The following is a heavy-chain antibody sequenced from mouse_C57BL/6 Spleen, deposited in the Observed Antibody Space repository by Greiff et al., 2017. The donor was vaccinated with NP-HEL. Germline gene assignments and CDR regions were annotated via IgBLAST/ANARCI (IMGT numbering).Heavy chain of an antibody. CDR1: GFTFSDYG. Sequence: EVNVVESGGGLVKPGGSLKLSCAASGFTFSDYGMHWVRQAPEKGLEWVAYISSGSSTIYYVDTVKGRFTISRDNAKNTLFLQMTSLRSEDTAMYYCARVLPFAYWGQGTLVTVSA. J-gene: IGHJ3*01. CDR2: ISSGSSTI. V-gene: IGHV5-17*01. CDR3: ARVLPFAY.